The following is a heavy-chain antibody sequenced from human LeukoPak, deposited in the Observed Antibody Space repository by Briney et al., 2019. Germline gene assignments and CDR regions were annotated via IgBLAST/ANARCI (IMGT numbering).Heavy chain of an antibody. J-gene: IGHJ4*02. CDR1: GGSISSYY. Sequence: PSETLSLTCTVSGGSISSYYWSWIRQPPGKGLEWIGYIYYSGSTNYNPSLKSRVTISVDTTKNQFSLKLSSVTAADTAVYYCARCHYYCDYWGQGTLVTVSS. D-gene: IGHD3-10*01. V-gene: IGHV4-59*01. CDR2: IYYSGST. CDR3: ARCHYYCDY.